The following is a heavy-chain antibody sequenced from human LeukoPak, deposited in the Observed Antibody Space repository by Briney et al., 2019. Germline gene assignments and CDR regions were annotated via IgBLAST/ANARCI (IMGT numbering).Heavy chain of an antibody. Sequence: SETLSLTCTVSGYSISSGYYWGWIRQPPGKGLEWIGSIYDSGSTYYNPSLKSRVTISVDTSKIQFSLRLSSVTAADTAVYYCARVGVFGVVSDSWGQGILVTVSS. CDR2: IYDSGST. V-gene: IGHV4-38-2*02. CDR3: ARVGVFGVVSDS. D-gene: IGHD3-3*01. CDR1: GYSISSGYY. J-gene: IGHJ4*02.